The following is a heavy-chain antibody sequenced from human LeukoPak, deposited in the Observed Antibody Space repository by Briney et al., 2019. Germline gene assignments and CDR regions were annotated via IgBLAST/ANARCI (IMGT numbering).Heavy chain of an antibody. D-gene: IGHD5-12*01. V-gene: IGHV4-4*07. Sequence: SETLSLTCSVSGVSIRDSYWTWVRQPAGKGLEWIGRTYISGKSNYNPSLRSRVTMSLDTSKNHFSLKLNSVTAADTAVYYCAGRRDGYNFLNWGQGTLVTVSS. J-gene: IGHJ4*02. CDR1: GVSIRDSY. CDR2: TYISGKS. CDR3: AGRRDGYNFLN.